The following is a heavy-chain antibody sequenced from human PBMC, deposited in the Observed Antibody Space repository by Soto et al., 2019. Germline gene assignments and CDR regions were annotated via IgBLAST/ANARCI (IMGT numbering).Heavy chain of an antibody. V-gene: IGHV1-69*12. J-gene: IGHJ5*02. D-gene: IGHD3-22*01. Sequence: QVQLVQSGAEVKKPGSSVKVSCKASGGTFSSYAISWVRQAPGQGLEWMGGIIPIFGTANYAQKFQGRVTITADESTSPAYMELSSLRSEDTAVYYCARGGGDYYDSSGYYRNWFDPWGQGTLVTVSS. CDR1: GGTFSSYA. CDR3: ARGGGDYYDSSGYYRNWFDP. CDR2: IIPIFGTA.